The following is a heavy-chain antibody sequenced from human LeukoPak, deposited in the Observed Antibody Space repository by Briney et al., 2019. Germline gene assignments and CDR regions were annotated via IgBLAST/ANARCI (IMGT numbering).Heavy chain of an antibody. Sequence: VASVKVSCKASGYTFTSYAMHWVRQAPGQRLEWMGWINAGNGNTKYSQKFQGRVTITRDTSASTAYMELSSLRSEDTAVYYCARVGGSYARFWSPRDYFDYWGQGTLVTVSS. J-gene: IGHJ4*02. CDR1: GYTFTSYA. V-gene: IGHV1-3*01. CDR3: ARVGGSYARFWSPRDYFDY. D-gene: IGHD1-26*01. CDR2: INAGNGNT.